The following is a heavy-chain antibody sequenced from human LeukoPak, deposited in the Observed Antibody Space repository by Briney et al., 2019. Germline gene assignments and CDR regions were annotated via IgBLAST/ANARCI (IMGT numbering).Heavy chain of an antibody. J-gene: IGHJ4*02. Sequence: GSSVKVSCKASGGTFSSYAISWVRQAPGQGLEWMGGIIPIFGTANYAQKFQGRVTMTRDMSTSTVYMELSSLRSEDTAVYYCATNYGSGSYPYDYWGQGTLVTVSS. V-gene: IGHV1-69*05. CDR3: ATNYGSGSYPYDY. D-gene: IGHD3-10*01. CDR2: IIPIFGTA. CDR1: GGTFSSYA.